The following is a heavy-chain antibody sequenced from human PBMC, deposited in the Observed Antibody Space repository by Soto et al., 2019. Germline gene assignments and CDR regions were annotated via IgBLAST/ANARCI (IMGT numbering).Heavy chain of an antibody. Sequence: XSVKVSCKASVYTFTGYGISWVRQAPGQGLEWMGWISAYNGNTNYAQKLQGRVTMTTDTSTSTAYTELRSLRSDDTAVYYCARGSSDTAMVMNWFDPWGQETLLTVSS. CDR1: VYTFTGYG. D-gene: IGHD5-18*01. J-gene: IGHJ5*02. CDR3: ARGSSDTAMVMNWFDP. V-gene: IGHV1-18*04. CDR2: ISAYNGNT.